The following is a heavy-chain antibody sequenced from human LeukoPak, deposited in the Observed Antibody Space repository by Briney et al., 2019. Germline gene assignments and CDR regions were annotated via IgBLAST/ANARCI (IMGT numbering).Heavy chain of an antibody. CDR1: GGTFSSYA. V-gene: IGHV1-69*04. J-gene: IGHJ4*02. D-gene: IGHD3-10*01. CDR2: IIPILGIA. CDR3: ARDGPIYGSGSQGYFDY. Sequence: SVKVSCKASGGTFSSYAISWVRQAPGQGLEWMGRIIPILGIANYAQKFQGRVTITADKSTSTAYMELSSLRSEDTAVYYCARDGPIYGSGSQGYFDYWGQGTLVTVSS.